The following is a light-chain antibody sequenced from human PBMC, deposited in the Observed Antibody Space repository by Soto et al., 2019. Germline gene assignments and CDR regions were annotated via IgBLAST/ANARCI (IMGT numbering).Light chain of an antibody. J-gene: IGKJ1*01. V-gene: IGKV3-15*01. CDR1: QTVSSD. CDR2: GAS. CDR3: QQHDYWPPT. Sequence: EIVMTQSPATLSVSPGERVTLSCRASQTVSSDLGWYQQKPGQAPRLLIYGASTRATGIPARFSGSGSGTEFTITIIRLKSKDFAVYYCQQHDYWPPTFGQGTKVVL.